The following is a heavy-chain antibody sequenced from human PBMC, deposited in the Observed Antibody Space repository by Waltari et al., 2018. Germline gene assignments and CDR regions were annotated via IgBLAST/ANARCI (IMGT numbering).Heavy chain of an antibody. Sequence: QVQLQESGPGLVKPSETLSLTCTVSGGSISSYYWRWIRQPPGKGLEWIGYIYTSGSTNYNPSLKSRVTISVDTSKNQFSLKLSSVTAADTAVYYCARVPSDYYGSGTTFDYWGQGTLVTVSS. CDR3: ARVPSDYYGSGTTFDY. CDR1: GGSISSYY. J-gene: IGHJ4*02. V-gene: IGHV4-4*09. D-gene: IGHD3-10*01. CDR2: IYTSGST.